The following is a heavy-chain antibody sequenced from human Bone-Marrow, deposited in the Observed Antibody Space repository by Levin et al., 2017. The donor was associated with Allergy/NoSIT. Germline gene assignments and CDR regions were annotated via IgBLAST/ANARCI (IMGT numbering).Heavy chain of an antibody. J-gene: IGHJ6*03. CDR1: GYSFSSYW. D-gene: IGHD3-3*01. Sequence: KVSCKGSGYSFSSYWIGWVRQMPGRGLEWMAIIYPGDSDTRYSPSFQGQVTISADRSISTAYLQWSSLKASDTAMYYCARGRADDFWGGSYEPDYYYYYMDVWGKGTTVTVSS. CDR3: ARGRADDFWGGSYEPDYYYYYMDV. CDR2: IYPGDSDT. V-gene: IGHV5-51*01.